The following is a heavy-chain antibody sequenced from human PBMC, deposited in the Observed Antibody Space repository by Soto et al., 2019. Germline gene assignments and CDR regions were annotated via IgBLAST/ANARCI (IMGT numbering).Heavy chain of an antibody. CDR1: GFTFSSYG. D-gene: IGHD3-3*01. CDR3: ARAPGYYDFWSGYYTDYYYYYGMGV. V-gene: IGHV3-30*03. J-gene: IGHJ6*02. CDR2: ISYDGNNK. Sequence: GGSLRLSCAASGFTFSSYGMHWVRQAPGKGLEWVAVISYDGNNKYYADSVKGRFTISRDNSKNTLYLQMNSLRAEDTAVYYCARAPGYYDFWSGYYTDYYYYYGMGVWGQGTTVTVSS.